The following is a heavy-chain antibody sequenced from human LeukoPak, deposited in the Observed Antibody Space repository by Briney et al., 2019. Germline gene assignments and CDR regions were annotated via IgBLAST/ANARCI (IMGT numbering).Heavy chain of an antibody. V-gene: IGHV3-23*01. Sequence: GGSLRRSCAASGFTFSSYWMSWVRQAPGKGLEWVSAISGSGGSTYYADSVKGRFTISRDNSKNTLYLQMNSLRAEDTAVYYCAKTGDYYDRDDYWGQGTLVTVSS. J-gene: IGHJ4*02. D-gene: IGHD3-22*01. CDR2: ISGSGGST. CDR3: AKTGDYYDRDDY. CDR1: GFTFSSYW.